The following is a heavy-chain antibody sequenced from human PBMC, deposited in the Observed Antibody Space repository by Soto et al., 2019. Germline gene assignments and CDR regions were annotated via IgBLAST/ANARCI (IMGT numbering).Heavy chain of an antibody. CDR1: GFTFSSNA. D-gene: IGHD3-10*01. J-gene: IGHJ6*03. CDR3: AKSTEERSEIDYFYYYMDV. CDR2: ISGSGGNI. V-gene: IGHV3-23*01. Sequence: EVQLLESGGGLVQPGGSLRLSCAASGFTFSSNAMNWVRQAPGKGLEWVSSISGSGGNINYGDSVKGRFTISRDNSKNTLYLQMNGLRAEDTAVYYCAKSTEERSEIDYFYYYMDVWGKGTAVTVSS.